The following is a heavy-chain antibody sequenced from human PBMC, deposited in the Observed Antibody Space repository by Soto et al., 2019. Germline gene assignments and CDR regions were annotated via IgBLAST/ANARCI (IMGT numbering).Heavy chain of an antibody. J-gene: IGHJ6*02. Sequence: ASVKVSCKASGYTFTSYDINWVRQATGQGLEWMGWMNPNSGNTGYAQKFQGRVTMTRNTSISTAYMELSSLRAEDTAVYYCARDLTNIGRSWHGTDNYYYGMDVWGQGATVTVSS. D-gene: IGHD2-15*01. CDR3: ARDLTNIGRSWHGTDNYYYGMDV. V-gene: IGHV1-8*01. CDR2: MNPNSGNT. CDR1: GYTFTSYD.